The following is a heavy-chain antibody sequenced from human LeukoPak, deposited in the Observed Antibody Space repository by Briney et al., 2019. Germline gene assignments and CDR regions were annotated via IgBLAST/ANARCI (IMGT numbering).Heavy chain of an antibody. Sequence: GGSLRLSCAASGFTFSSYAMSWVRQAPGKGLEWVSAISGSGGSTYYADSVKGRFTISRDNSKNTLYLQMNSLRAEDTDVYYCAKGRARSFLAGWYNFDYWGQGTLVTVSS. V-gene: IGHV3-23*01. J-gene: IGHJ4*02. CDR3: AKGRARSFLAGWYNFDY. CDR1: GFTFSSYA. D-gene: IGHD2-15*01. CDR2: ISGSGGST.